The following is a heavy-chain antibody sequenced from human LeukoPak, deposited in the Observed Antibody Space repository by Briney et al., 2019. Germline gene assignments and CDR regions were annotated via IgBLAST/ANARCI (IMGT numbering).Heavy chain of an antibody. CDR2: NSGGSS. D-gene: IGHD3-22*01. CDR3: ARVRYYDSSGSFDY. V-gene: IGHV3-23*01. CDR1: GFTFSTYG. J-gene: IGHJ4*02. Sequence: GGSLRLSCAASGFTFSTYGVYWVRQAPGKGLEWVSSNSGGSSYYADSVKGRFTISRDNSKNTLYLQMNSLRAEDTAVYYCARVRYYDSSGSFDYWGQGTLVTVSS.